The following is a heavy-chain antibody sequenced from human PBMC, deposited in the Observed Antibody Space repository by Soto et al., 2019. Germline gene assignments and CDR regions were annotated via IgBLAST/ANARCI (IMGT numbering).Heavy chain of an antibody. CDR1: AYTFTNYA. Sequence: QVQLVQSGAEVKKPGASVRVSCQTSAYTFTNYAVSWVRQAPGQGLEWMGWISGDNGNTIYAQKFQGRVTMTTDTSTRKAYMDLRSLRSDDTAVYYCATGLLGYCSGGSCYSDSWGQGTLFTVSS. CDR2: ISGDNGNT. J-gene: IGHJ4*02. CDR3: ATGLLGYCSGGSCYSDS. V-gene: IGHV1-18*01. D-gene: IGHD2-15*01.